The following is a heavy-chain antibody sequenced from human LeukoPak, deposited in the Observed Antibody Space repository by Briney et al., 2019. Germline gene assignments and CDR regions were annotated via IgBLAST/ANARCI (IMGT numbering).Heavy chain of an antibody. J-gene: IGHJ4*02. CDR2: IHYTGSI. D-gene: IGHD5-12*01. CDR1: DDSLSSGTYY. Sequence: SQTLSLTCTVSDDSLSSGTYYWNWIRLYPGKGLEWIGCIHYTGSIYYNPSPKSRVTISVDTSKNQFSLNVNSVTAADTAVYYCARGVDRTKIYSWGQGTLVTVSS. CDR3: ARGVDRTKIYS. V-gene: IGHV4-31*03.